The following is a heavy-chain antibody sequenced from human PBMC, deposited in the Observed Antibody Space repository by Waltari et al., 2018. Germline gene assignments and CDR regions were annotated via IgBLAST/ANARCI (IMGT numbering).Heavy chain of an antibody. J-gene: IGHJ6*02. CDR1: GYGFTSYW. Sequence: EVQLVQSGAEVKTPGESLKVSCKGSGYGFTSYWSGLVCQMPGKCLVWMGIIYPGDSDTRYSPSFQGQVTISADKSISTADLQWSSLKASDTAMYYCARQGSGSSGAVSGGMDVWGQGTTVTVSS. V-gene: IGHV5-51*01. CDR2: IYPGDSDT. CDR3: ARQGSGSSGAVSGGMDV. D-gene: IGHD6-19*01.